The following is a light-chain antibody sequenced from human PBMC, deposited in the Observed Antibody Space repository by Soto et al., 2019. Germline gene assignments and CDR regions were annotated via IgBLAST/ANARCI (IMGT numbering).Light chain of an antibody. CDR3: QQRSNWPRGT. CDR1: QSVSSY. CDR2: DAS. J-gene: IGKJ2*02. Sequence: EIVLTQSPATLSLSPGERATLSCRASQSVSSYLAWYQQKPGQAPRLLIYDASNRATGIPARLSGSGSGTAFTLPISSLEPEDFAVYYCQQRSNWPRGTFGQGNKLEIK. V-gene: IGKV3-11*01.